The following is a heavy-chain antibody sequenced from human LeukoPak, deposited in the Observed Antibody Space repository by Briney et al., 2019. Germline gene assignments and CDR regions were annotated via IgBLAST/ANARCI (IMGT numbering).Heavy chain of an antibody. V-gene: IGHV1-18*01. CDR2: ISAYNGNT. CDR1: GYTFTSYG. J-gene: IGHJ5*02. D-gene: IGHD6-13*01. CDR3: ARVIVAAGANWFDP. Sequence: ASVKVSCKASGYTFTSYGISWVRQAPGQGLEWMGWISAYNGNTNYAQNLQGRVTTTTDTSTSTAYMELRSLRSDDTALYYCARVIVAAGANWFDPWGQGTLVTVSS.